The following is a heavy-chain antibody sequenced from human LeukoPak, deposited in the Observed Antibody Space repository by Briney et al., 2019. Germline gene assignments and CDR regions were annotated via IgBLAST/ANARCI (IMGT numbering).Heavy chain of an antibody. CDR3: AKQIVVVTAGMNYFDN. Sequence: GGSLRLSCAASGFTFSTYAMNWVRQAPGKGLEWVSGISGSGDNTYYTDSVKGRFTISRDNSKDTLYLQMNSLRAEDTAVYFCAKQIVVVTAGMNYFDNWGQGTLVTVSS. D-gene: IGHD2-15*01. CDR1: GFTFSTYA. CDR2: ISGSGDNT. J-gene: IGHJ4*02. V-gene: IGHV3-23*01.